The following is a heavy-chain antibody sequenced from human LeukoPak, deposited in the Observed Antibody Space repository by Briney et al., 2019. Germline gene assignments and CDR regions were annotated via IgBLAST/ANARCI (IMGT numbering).Heavy chain of an antibody. CDR3: AKRVYGSSAYYGYFDS. J-gene: IGHJ4*02. V-gene: IGHV3-74*01. D-gene: IGHD3-22*01. CDR2: INPEGSTP. CDR1: GFTFSSYS. Sequence: GGSLRLSCAASGFTFSSYSMNWVRQAPGKGLVRVSTINPEGSTPSYADSVRGRFTISRDNAKNTLYLQMDSLRAEDTAVYYCAKRVYGSSAYYGYFDSWGQGTLVTVSS.